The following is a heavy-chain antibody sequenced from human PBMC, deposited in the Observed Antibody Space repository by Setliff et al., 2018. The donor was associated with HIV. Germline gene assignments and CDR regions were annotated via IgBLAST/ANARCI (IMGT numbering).Heavy chain of an antibody. J-gene: IGHJ4*02. CDR3: ARTLGISSDSNRFDY. V-gene: IGHV1-69*13. CDR2: IIPIFGTA. D-gene: IGHD4-4*01. CDR1: GSTFTNYT. Sequence: GASVKVSCKASGSTFTNYTIIWVRQAPGQGLEWMGGIIPIFGTANYAQKFQGRVTITADESTSTAYMELSGLRSEDTAVYYCARTLGISSDSNRFDYWGQGTQVTVSS.